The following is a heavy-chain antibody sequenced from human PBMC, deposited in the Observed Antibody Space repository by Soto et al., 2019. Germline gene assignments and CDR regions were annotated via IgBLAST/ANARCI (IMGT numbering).Heavy chain of an antibody. CDR1: GFTFSSYA. CDR2: ISGSGGST. D-gene: IGHD3-22*01. CDR3: ARDVDSSGYYNWFDP. Sequence: PGGSLRLSCAASGFTFSSYAMSWVRQAPGKGLEWVSAISGSGGSTYYADSVKGRFTISRDNAKNSLYLQMNSLRDEDTAVYYCARDVDSSGYYNWFDPWGQGTLVTVSS. V-gene: IGHV3-23*01. J-gene: IGHJ5*02.